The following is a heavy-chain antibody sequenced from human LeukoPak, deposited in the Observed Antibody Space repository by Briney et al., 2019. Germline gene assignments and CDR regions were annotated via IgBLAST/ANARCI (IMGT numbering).Heavy chain of an antibody. J-gene: IGHJ4*02. Sequence: GGSQRLSCAASGFTFNTYAMNWVRQAPGKGLEWVSAISGSDGSTYYADSVRGRFTISRDNSKNTLYLQMNSLRAEDTAVYYCAKDRGDVDLQYFDSWGQGTLVTVSS. CDR1: GFTFNTYA. CDR2: ISGSDGST. V-gene: IGHV3-23*01. CDR3: AKDRGDVDLQYFDS. D-gene: IGHD3-10*01.